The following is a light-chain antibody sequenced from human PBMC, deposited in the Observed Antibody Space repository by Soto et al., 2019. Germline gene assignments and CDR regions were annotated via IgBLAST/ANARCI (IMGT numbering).Light chain of an antibody. V-gene: IGKV1-5*03. J-gene: IGKJ1*01. CDR1: RSASDN. CDR3: QQYNSYSAT. Sequence: DIQMTQSPSTLSASVGDRVTVTCRASRSASDNLAWYQQRPGEAPRLLISRASTLESGVPSRFNGSGSGTHFTHTITSLQPDDSATYYCQQYNSYSATFGQGTKVDIK. CDR2: RAS.